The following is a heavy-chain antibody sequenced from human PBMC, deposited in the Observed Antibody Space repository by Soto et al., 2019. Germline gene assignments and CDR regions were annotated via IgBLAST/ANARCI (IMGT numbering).Heavy chain of an antibody. D-gene: IGHD3-10*01. Sequence: SETLSLTCTVSGGSISSGGYYWSWIRQHPGKGLEWIGYIYYSGSTYYNPSLKSRVTISVDTSKNQFSLKLSSVTAADTAVYYCAREGAYGSGLGYGMDVWGQGTTVTVSS. CDR3: AREGAYGSGLGYGMDV. CDR2: IYYSGST. CDR1: GGSISSGGYY. V-gene: IGHV4-31*03. J-gene: IGHJ6*02.